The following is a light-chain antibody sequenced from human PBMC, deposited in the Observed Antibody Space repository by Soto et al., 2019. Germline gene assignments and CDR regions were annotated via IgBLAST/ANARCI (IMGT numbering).Light chain of an antibody. CDR3: AAWDDSLNGVV. J-gene: IGLJ2*01. CDR1: DSNIGDNA. V-gene: IGLV1-36*01. CDR2: YDD. Sequence: QSVLTQPPSVSAAPRQRVIVTCSGSDSNIGDNAVNWYQQLPGKAPKLLIYYDDLLPSGVSDRFSGSKSGTSASLAISRLQSEDEADYYCAAWDDSLNGVVFGGGTQLTVL.